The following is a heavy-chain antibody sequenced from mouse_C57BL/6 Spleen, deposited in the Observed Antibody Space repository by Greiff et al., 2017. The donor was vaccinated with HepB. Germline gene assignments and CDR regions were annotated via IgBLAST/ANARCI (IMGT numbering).Heavy chain of an antibody. D-gene: IGHD2-1*01. CDR3: ASNGNYAGYAMDY. J-gene: IGHJ4*01. CDR2: IWTGGGT. V-gene: IGHV2-9-1*01. Sequence: VKLVESGPGLVAPSQSLSITCTVSGFSLTSYAISWVRQPPGKGLEWLGVIWTGGGTNYNSALKSRLSISKDNSKSQVFLKMNSLQTDDTARYYCASNGNYAGYAMDYWGQGTSVTVSS. CDR1: GFSLTSYA.